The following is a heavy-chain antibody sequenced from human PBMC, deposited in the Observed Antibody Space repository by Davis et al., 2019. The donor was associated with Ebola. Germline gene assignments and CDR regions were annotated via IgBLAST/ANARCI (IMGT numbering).Heavy chain of an antibody. D-gene: IGHD2-15*01. CDR1: GYTFTSYD. J-gene: IGHJ6*02. V-gene: IGHV1-8*01. CDR2: MNPNSGNT. Sequence: AASVKVSCKASGYTFTSYDINWVRQATGQGLEWMGWMNPNSGNTGYAQKFQGRVTMTRNTSISTAYMELSSLRSEDTAVYYCARDCSGGSCYAWGYYYGMDVWGQGTTVTVSS. CDR3: ARDCSGGSCYAWGYYYGMDV.